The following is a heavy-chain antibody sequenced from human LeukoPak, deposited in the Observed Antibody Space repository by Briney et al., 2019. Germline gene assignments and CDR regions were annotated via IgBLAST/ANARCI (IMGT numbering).Heavy chain of an antibody. Sequence: PSETLSLTCSVSGGSFSSSNYYWGWIRQAPGSGLEWIGSVYHSGSTYDNPSLKSRVTISLDTSKNQSSLKVTSVTAADTAVYYCTRGNSIAAGANWGQGTLVTVSS. D-gene: IGHD6-13*01. CDR2: VYHSGST. V-gene: IGHV4-39*07. J-gene: IGHJ4*02. CDR3: TRGNSIAAGAN. CDR1: GGSFSSSNYY.